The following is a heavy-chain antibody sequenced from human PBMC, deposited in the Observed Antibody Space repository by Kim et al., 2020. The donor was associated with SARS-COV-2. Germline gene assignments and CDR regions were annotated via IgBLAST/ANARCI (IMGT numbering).Heavy chain of an antibody. V-gene: IGHV1-2*06. CDR3: TRDDTLGYSVY. CDR2: INPYSGGA. CDR1: GYSFTGFY. D-gene: IGHD5-18*01. J-gene: IGHJ4*02. Sequence: ASVKVSCKASGYSFTGFYIHWARQAPGQGLEWMGRINPYSGGAKYARKFQGRVTVTSDTSLSTAYMDLSGLTSDDTAVYFCTRDDTLGYSVYWGQGTLVAVSS.